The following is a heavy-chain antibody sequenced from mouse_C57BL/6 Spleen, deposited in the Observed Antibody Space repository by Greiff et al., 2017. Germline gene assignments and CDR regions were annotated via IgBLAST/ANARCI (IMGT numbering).Heavy chain of an antibody. Sequence: QVQLQQSGAELARPGASVKLSCKASGYTFTSYGISWVKQRTGQGLEWIGEIYPRSGNTYYNEKFKGKATLTADKSSSTAYMELRSLTSEDSAVYFWARDGITTVVDSYYFDYWGQGTTLTVSS. CDR3: ARDGITTVVDSYYFDY. CDR2: IYPRSGNT. D-gene: IGHD1-1*01. V-gene: IGHV1-81*01. J-gene: IGHJ2*01. CDR1: GYTFTSYG.